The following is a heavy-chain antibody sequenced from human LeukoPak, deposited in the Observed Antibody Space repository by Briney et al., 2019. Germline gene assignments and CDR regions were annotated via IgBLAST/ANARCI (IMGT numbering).Heavy chain of an antibody. CDR1: GGTFRSYA. V-gene: IGHV1-69*05. Sequence: SVKVSCKASGGTFRSYAISWVRQAPGQGLEWMGGIIPIFGTANYAQKFQGRVTITTDESTSTAYMELSSLRSEDTAVYYCARGQDIVVVPAAAPYNWFDPWGQGTLVTVSS. CDR3: ARGQDIVVVPAAAPYNWFDP. CDR2: IIPIFGTA. D-gene: IGHD2-2*01. J-gene: IGHJ5*02.